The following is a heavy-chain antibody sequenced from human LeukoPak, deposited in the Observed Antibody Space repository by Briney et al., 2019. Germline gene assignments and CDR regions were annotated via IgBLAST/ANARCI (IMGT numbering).Heavy chain of an antibody. Sequence: ASVKVSCKVSGYTFTSYYMHWVRQAPGQGLEWMGWINPNSGGTNYAQKFQGRVTMTRDTSISTAYMELTRLRSDDTAVYYCARGPHWDPHFDYWGQGTLVTVSS. D-gene: IGHD7-27*01. CDR3: ARGPHWDPHFDY. J-gene: IGHJ4*02. CDR1: GYTFTSYY. V-gene: IGHV1-2*02. CDR2: INPNSGGT.